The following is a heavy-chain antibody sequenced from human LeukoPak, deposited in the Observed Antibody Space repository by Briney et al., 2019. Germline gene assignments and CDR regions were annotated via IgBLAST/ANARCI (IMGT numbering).Heavy chain of an antibody. J-gene: IGHJ4*02. D-gene: IGHD3-3*01. Sequence: GASVKVSCKASGYSFTSCYMHWVRQAPGQVLEWIGIIDPSSGTTSYAQKFQGRVTMTRDTATSTVNMELRSLISEDTAVYYCARDLGVGYSGYLLPDYWGQGTLVTVSS. CDR1: GYSFTSCY. CDR2: IDPSSGTT. CDR3: ARDLGVGYSGYLLPDY. V-gene: IGHV1-46*01.